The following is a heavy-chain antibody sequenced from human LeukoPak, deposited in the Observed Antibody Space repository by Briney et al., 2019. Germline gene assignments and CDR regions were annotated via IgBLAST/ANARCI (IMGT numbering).Heavy chain of an antibody. D-gene: IGHD2-21*01. J-gene: IGHJ4*02. Sequence: SETLSLTCTVSGGSISSYYWSWIRQPAGKGLEWIGRIYTSGSTNYNPSLKSRVTMSVDTSKNQFSLKLSSVTAADTAVYYCARDCETYCGTDPPDYWGQGTLVTVSS. V-gene: IGHV4-4*07. CDR1: GGSISSYY. CDR3: ARDCETYCGTDPPDY. CDR2: IYTSGST.